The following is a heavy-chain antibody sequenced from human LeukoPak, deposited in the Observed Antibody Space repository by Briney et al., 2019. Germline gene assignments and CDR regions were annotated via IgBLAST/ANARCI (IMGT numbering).Heavy chain of an antibody. CDR2: ISSNGGSA. Sequence: PGGSLRLSCAASGFTFSSYDMHWVRQAPGKGLEYVSAISSNGGSAYYANSVKGRFTISRDNSKNTLYLQMGSLRAEDMAVYYCARAGRYCSSTSCYYVYWGQGTLVTVSS. V-gene: IGHV3-64*01. CDR1: GFTFSSYD. CDR3: ARAGRYCSSTSCYYVY. J-gene: IGHJ4*02. D-gene: IGHD2-2*01.